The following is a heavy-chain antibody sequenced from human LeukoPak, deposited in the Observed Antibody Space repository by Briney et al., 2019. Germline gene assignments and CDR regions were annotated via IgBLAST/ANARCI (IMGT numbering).Heavy chain of an antibody. CDR1: GVSISSSDYY. V-gene: IGHV4-39*01. CDR2: IYYSGRT. Sequence: PSETLSLTCNVSGVSISSSDYYWGWIRQPPGKGLEWIGSIYYSGRTYYNPPLKSRVTISEDTSKNQLSLKLSSVTAADTAVYYCARHRTAINRYGPYDAFDVWGRGTMVTVSS. CDR3: ARHRTAINRYGPYDAFDV. J-gene: IGHJ3*01. D-gene: IGHD5-18*01.